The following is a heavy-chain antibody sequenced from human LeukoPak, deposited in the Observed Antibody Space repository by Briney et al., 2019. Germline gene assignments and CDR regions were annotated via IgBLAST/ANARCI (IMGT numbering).Heavy chain of an antibody. CDR2: IRYDGSNK. D-gene: IGHD3-22*01. V-gene: IGHV3-30*02. CDR1: GFTFSSYG. Sequence: GRSLRLSCAASGFTFSSYGMHWVRQAPGKGLEWVAFIRYDGSNKYYADSVKGRFTISRDNSKNTLYLQMNSLRAEDTAVYYCAKDSVYYDSSGYYLDYWGQGTLVTVSS. J-gene: IGHJ4*02. CDR3: AKDSVYYDSSGYYLDY.